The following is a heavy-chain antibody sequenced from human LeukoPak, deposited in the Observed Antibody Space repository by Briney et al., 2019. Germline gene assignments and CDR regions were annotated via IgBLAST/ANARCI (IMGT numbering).Heavy chain of an antibody. Sequence: ASVKVSCKASGYTFTSYGISWVRQAPGQGLEWMGWISAYNDNTNYPQKLQGRVTMTTDTSTSTAYMELRSLRSDDTAVYYCARHLMVRGDYYFDYWGQGTLVTVSS. D-gene: IGHD3-10*01. CDR2: ISAYNDNT. V-gene: IGHV1-18*01. J-gene: IGHJ4*02. CDR3: ARHLMVRGDYYFDY. CDR1: GYTFTSYG.